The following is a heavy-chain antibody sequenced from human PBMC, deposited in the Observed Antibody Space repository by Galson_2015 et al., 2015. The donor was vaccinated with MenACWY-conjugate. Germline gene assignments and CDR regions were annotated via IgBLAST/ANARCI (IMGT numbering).Heavy chain of an antibody. J-gene: IGHJ6*03. CDR3: ARGIKLYGYHCYMDV. D-gene: IGHD3-3*01. CDR1: GGSFSSYY. CDR2: ITHSGTT. V-gene: IGHV4-34*01. Sequence: ETLSLTCAAFGGSFSSYYWSWTRQSPGKGLEWIGEITHSGTTNYNPSLKSRVTISVDTSKNQFSLNLSSVTAADTALYYCARGIKLYGYHCYMDVWGKGTTVSVS.